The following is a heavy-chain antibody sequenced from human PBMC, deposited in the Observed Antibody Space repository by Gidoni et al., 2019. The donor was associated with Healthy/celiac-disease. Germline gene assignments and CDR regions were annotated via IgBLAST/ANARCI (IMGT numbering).Heavy chain of an antibody. D-gene: IGHD6-19*01. Sequence: EVQLLESGGGLVQPGGSLRLSCAASGCTFSSQAMRWVRQAPGKGLEWVSAISGSGGSTYYADSVKSRFTISRDNSKNTLYLQMNSLRAEDTAVYYCAKPLAPGRIAVVGYYYYYGMDVWGQGTTVTVSS. CDR1: GCTFSSQA. V-gene: IGHV3-23*01. CDR3: AKPLAPGRIAVVGYYYYYGMDV. CDR2: ISGSGGST. J-gene: IGHJ6*02.